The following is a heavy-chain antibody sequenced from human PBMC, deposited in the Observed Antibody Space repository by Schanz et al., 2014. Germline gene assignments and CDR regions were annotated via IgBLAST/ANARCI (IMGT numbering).Heavy chain of an antibody. CDR3: AKTPREYCNYDNCPNWFDS. Sequence: EVQLVESGGGWVQPGGSLRLSCAASGFTFSSYAMSWVRQAPGKGLEWVARINSVGSNTDYADSVTGRFTISRDNAKNTLYLQMNTLRAEDTAVYYCAKTPREYCNYDNCPNWFDSWGQGTLVTASS. CDR2: INSVGSNT. V-gene: IGHV3-23*04. D-gene: IGHD2-15*01. J-gene: IGHJ5*01. CDR1: GFTFSSYA.